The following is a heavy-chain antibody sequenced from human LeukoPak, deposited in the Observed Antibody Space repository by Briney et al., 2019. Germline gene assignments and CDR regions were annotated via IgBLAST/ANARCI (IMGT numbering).Heavy chain of an antibody. CDR1: GYTFTSYG. D-gene: IGHD3-22*01. J-gene: IGHJ3*02. Sequence: ASVKVSCKASGYTFTSYGISWVRQAPGQGLEWMGWISAYNGNTNYAQKLQGRVTMTTDTSTSTAYMELRSLRSDDTAVYYCAKDRDLYDPGAFDIWGQGTMVTVSS. CDR3: AKDRDLYDPGAFDI. CDR2: ISAYNGNT. V-gene: IGHV1-18*01.